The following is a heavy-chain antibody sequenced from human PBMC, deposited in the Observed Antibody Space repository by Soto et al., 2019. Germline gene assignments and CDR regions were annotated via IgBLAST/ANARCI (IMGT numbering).Heavy chain of an antibody. V-gene: IGHV4-34*01. Sequence: PSETMSLTCAVDGGSFSAYYWSWIRQPPGKGLEWIGEINHSGSTNYNPSLKSRVTISVDTSKNQFSLKLSSVTAADTAVYYCARATLDVWGKGTTVTVSS. J-gene: IGHJ6*04. CDR1: GGSFSAYY. CDR3: ARATLDV. CDR2: INHSGST.